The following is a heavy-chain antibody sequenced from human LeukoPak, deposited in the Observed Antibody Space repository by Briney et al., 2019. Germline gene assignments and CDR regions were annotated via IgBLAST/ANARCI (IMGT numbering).Heavy chain of an antibody. CDR2: INPSGGST. J-gene: IGHJ4*02. CDR3: ARGLRWEPPQASGY. D-gene: IGHD1-26*01. V-gene: IGHV1-46*01. CDR1: GYTFTDYY. Sequence: GASVKVSCKASGYTFTDYYLHWVRQAPGQGLEWMGIINPSGGSTTYAQKFQGRVTMARDMSTSTVYMELSSLRSEDTAVYYCARGLRWEPPQASGYWGQGTLVTVSS.